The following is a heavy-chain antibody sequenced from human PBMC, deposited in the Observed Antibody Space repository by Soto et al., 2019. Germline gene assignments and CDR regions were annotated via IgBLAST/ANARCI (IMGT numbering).Heavy chain of an antibody. CDR3: ARDRDCSSTSCYPWFDP. CDR1: GFTFSDYY. Sequence: PGGSLRLSCAASGFTFSDYYMSWIRQAPGKGLEWVSYIRSSGSTIYYADSVKGRFTISRDNAKNSLYLQMNSLRAEDTAVYYCARDRDCSSTSCYPWFDPWGQGTLVTVSS. D-gene: IGHD2-2*01. J-gene: IGHJ5*02. CDR2: IRSSGSTI. V-gene: IGHV3-11*01.